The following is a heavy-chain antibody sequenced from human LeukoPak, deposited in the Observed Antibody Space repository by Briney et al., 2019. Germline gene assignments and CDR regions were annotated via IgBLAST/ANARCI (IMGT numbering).Heavy chain of an antibody. D-gene: IGHD2-2*01. CDR1: GFTFNNYA. J-gene: IGHJ5*01. CDR2: LSASGGTT. CDR3: AREPREYCSRIACPNWFES. Sequence: QPGRSLRLSCAASGFTFNNYAMSWVRQAPGEGLDWVSALSASGGTTYYADSVKGRFTISRDNSENTLYLQMNSLRAEDTAVYYCAREPREYCSRIACPNWFESWGQGTLVTVSS. V-gene: IGHV3-23*01.